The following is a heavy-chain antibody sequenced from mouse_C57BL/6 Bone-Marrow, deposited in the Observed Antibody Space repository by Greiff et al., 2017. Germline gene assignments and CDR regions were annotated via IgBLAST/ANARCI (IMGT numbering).Heavy chain of an antibody. CDR2: ISAGGSYT. CDR1: GFTFSSYA. CDR3: ARESWYFDV. V-gene: IGHV5-4*01. Sequence: DVMLVESGGGLVKPGGSLKLSCAASGFTFSSYAMSWVRQTPEKGLEWVATISAGGSYTYYPDNVKGRFTITRDKAKNNLYLQLSHLKSEDTAMYYCARESWYFDVWGTGTTVTVSS. J-gene: IGHJ1*03.